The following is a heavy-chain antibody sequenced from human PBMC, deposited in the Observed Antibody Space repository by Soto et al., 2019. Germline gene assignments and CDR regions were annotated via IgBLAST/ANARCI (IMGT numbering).Heavy chain of an antibody. D-gene: IGHD6-19*01. V-gene: IGHV3-23*01. CDR1: GFTFSDYA. Sequence: ESGGGVVQPGGSLRLSCVVSGFTFSDYAMDWVRQAPGKGLEWVSEISATGGTTNYADSVKGRYTISRDNSNNTLYLQLTNLRAEDTAMFSCAKASSAWYGSKNYYFDSWGQGALVTVSS. CDR3: AKASSAWYGSKNYYFDS. CDR2: ISATGGTT. J-gene: IGHJ4*02.